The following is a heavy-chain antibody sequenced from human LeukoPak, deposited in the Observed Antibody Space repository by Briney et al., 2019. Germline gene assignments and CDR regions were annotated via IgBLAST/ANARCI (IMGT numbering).Heavy chain of an antibody. Sequence: ASVKVSCKASGYTFTAYYMHWVRQTPGQGLEWMGWINPNSGGTNYAQKFQDRVTMTRDTSISTAYMELSRLRSDDTAVYYCARDGYNSWYFDYWGQGTLVTVSS. D-gene: IGHD5-24*01. V-gene: IGHV1-2*02. CDR2: INPNSGGT. CDR3: ARDGYNSWYFDY. CDR1: GYTFTAYY. J-gene: IGHJ4*02.